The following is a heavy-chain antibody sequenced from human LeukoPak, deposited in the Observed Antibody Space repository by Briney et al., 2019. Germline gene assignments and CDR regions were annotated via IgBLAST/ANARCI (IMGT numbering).Heavy chain of an antibody. D-gene: IGHD6-19*01. CDR1: GFTFSSYS. CDR3: AKAFEQWLAHYYYYYGMDV. Sequence: PGGSLRLSCAASGFTFSSYSMNWVRQAPGKGLEWVSYISSSSSTIYYADSVKGRFTISRDNAKNSLYLQMNSLRAEDTAVYYCAKAFEQWLAHYYYYYGMDVWGQGTTVTVSS. J-gene: IGHJ6*02. V-gene: IGHV3-48*01. CDR2: ISSSSSTI.